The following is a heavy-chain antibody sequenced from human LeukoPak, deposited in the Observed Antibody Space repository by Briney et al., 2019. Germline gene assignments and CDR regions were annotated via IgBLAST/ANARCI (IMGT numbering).Heavy chain of an antibody. V-gene: IGHV3-23*01. CDR1: GFTFGNYA. Sequence: PGGSLRLSCAASGFTFGNYAMNWVRQAPGKGLEWVSAISGSGGSTYYADSVKGRFTISRDNSKNTLYLQMNSLRAEDTAVYYCAKLSLLWFGEFESPFDYWGQGTLVTVSS. J-gene: IGHJ4*02. CDR2: ISGSGGST. CDR3: AKLSLLWFGEFESPFDY. D-gene: IGHD3-10*01.